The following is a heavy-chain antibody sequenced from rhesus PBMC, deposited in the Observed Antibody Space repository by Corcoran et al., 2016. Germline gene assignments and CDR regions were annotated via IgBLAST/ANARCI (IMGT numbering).Heavy chain of an antibody. V-gene: IGHV4S10*01. CDR1: GGSCSDRYR. CDR2: IYVSRMST. Sequence: QVQLQESGPGVVKPSETLSLTCAVSGGSCSDRYRGGWIRQPPGKGLGWIGYIYVSRMSTNYNPSLKSRFTISKDTSKNQFSLNLSSVTAADTAVYYCARDPLPPGDQAEVISRWGQGVLVTVSS. CDR3: ARDPLPPGDQAEVISR. D-gene: IGHD3-34*01. J-gene: IGHJ4*01.